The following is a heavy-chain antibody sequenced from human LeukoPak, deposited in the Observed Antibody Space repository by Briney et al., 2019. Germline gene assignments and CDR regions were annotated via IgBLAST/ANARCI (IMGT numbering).Heavy chain of an antibody. CDR1: GGAISSYY. CDR2: IYTSGST. J-gene: IGHJ4*02. D-gene: IGHD3-10*01. Sequence: SQTLSLTCTVSGGAISSYYWSWIRRPAGKGLEWIGRIYTSGSTNYNPSLKSRVTMSVDTSTNQFSLTLSPVTAADPALYYCARGHGAYYRIPFDYWGQGTLVTVSS. CDR3: ARGHGAYYRIPFDY. V-gene: IGHV4-4*07.